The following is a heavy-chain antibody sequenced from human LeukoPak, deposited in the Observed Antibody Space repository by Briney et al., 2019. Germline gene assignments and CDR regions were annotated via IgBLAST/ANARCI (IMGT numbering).Heavy chain of an antibody. V-gene: IGHV1-8*01. J-gene: IGHJ4*02. D-gene: IGHD5-24*01. CDR3: ARGRRDGYNRKGVDDY. Sequence: APVKVSCKASGYTFTSYDINWVRQATGQGLEWMGWMNPNSGNTGHAQRFQGRVTMTRNTSISTAYMELSSLRSEDTAVYYCARGRRDGYNRKGVDDYWGQGTLVTVSS. CDR2: MNPNSGNT. CDR1: GYTFTSYD.